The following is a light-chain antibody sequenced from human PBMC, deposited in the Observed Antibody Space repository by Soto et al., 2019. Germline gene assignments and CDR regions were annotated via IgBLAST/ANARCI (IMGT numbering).Light chain of an antibody. CDR3: CSYTSSGTLV. V-gene: IGLV2-14*03. CDR1: SSDVGGYNY. J-gene: IGLJ1*01. CDR2: DVD. Sequence: QSALTQPASVSGSPGQSITISCTGTSSDVGGYNYVSWYQQHPGKSPKLLIYDVDNRPSGVSNRFAGSKSGNTASLTVSGLQAEDEADYYCCSYTSSGTLVFGSGTKVTVL.